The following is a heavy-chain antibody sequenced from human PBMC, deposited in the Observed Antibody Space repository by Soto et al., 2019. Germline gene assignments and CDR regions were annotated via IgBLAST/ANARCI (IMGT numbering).Heavy chain of an antibody. CDR2: IKSDGSST. CDR1: GFTSSNNW. CDR3: ASAAPFNYGGNSGFDF. Sequence: GGSLRLSSAASGFTSSNNWIHWVRQATVKGLVWVSGIKSDGSSTTYADSVKGRFTISRDKAKNTLSLQMSSRRAEDTAVYYCASAAPFNYGGNSGFDFWGQGTLVTVSS. D-gene: IGHD4-17*01. V-gene: IGHV3-74*03. J-gene: IGHJ4*02.